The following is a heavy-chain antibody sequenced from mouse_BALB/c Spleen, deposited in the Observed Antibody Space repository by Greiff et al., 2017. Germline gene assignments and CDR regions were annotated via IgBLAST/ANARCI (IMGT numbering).Heavy chain of an antibody. J-gene: IGHJ4*01. CDR1: GFNIKDTY. CDR2: IDPANGNT. D-gene: IGHD2-14*01. CDR3: ARGVNYYRYAMDY. Sequence: VQLKQSGAELVKPGASVKLSCTASGFNIKDTYMHWVKQRPEQGLEWIGRIDPANGNTKYDPKFQGKATITAATSSNTAYLQLSSLTSADTAVYYCARGVNYYRYAMDYWGQGTSVTVSS. V-gene: IGHV14-3*02.